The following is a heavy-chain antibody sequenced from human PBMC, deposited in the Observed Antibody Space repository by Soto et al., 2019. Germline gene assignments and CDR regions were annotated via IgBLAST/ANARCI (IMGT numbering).Heavy chain of an antibody. J-gene: IGHJ3*02. CDR3: AKNGDSTPRGAFDI. V-gene: IGHV3-30*18. CDR2: ISYDGSNK. D-gene: IGHD4-17*01. CDR1: GFTFSSYG. Sequence: GGSLRLSCAASGFTFSSYGMHWVRQAPGKGLEWVAVISYDGSNKYYADSVKGRFTISRDNSKNTLYLQMNSLRAEDTAVYYCAKNGDSTPRGAFDIWGQGTMVTVSS.